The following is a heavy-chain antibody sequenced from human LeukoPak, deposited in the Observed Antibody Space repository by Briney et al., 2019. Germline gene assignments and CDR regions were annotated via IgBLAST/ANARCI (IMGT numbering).Heavy chain of an antibody. D-gene: IGHD3-22*01. CDR3: ARANYYDSSGYSY. CDR1: GYTFTGYY. CDR2: IIPIFGTA. V-gene: IGHV1-69*13. Sequence: AASVKVSCKASGYTFTGYYMHWVRQAPGQGLEWMGGIIPIFGTANYAQKFQGRVTITADESTSTAYMELSSLRSEDTAVYYCARANYYDSSGYSYWGQGTLVTVSS. J-gene: IGHJ4*02.